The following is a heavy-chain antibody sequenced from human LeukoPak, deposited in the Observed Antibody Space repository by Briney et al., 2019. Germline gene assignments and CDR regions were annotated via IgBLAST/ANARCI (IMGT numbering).Heavy chain of an antibody. V-gene: IGHV3-33*08. D-gene: IGHD1-1*01. CDR3: ASPGRAGTTLPFDY. J-gene: IGHJ4*02. Sequence: PGGSLRLSCAASGFTFSSYGMHWVRQAPGKGLEWVAVIWYEANNNYYADSVKGRFTISRDNSKNTLYLQMNSLRAEDTAVYYRASPGRAGTTLPFDYWGQGTLVTVSA. CDR1: GFTFSSYG. CDR2: IWYEANNN.